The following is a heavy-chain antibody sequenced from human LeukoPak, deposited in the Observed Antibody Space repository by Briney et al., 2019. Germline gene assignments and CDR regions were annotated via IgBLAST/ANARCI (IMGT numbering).Heavy chain of an antibody. CDR2: INSDGSSP. CDR1: GFTFSTYW. Sequence: PGGSLRLSCAASGFTFSTYWMHWVRQAPGKGLVWVSCINSDGSSPSYADSVKGRFTISRDNAKNTVYLQMNSLRAEDTAVYYCARERCGGDCPFDYWGQGTLVTVSS. CDR3: ARERCGGDCPFDY. V-gene: IGHV3-74*01. J-gene: IGHJ4*02. D-gene: IGHD2-21*02.